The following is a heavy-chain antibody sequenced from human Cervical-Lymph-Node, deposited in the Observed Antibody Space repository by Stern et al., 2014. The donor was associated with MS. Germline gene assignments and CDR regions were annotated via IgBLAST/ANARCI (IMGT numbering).Heavy chain of an antibody. V-gene: IGHV1-3*01. D-gene: IGHD4-23*01. CDR1: GYPFTNYA. Sequence: QLVQSGAEVKEPGASVXLSCKASGYPFTNYALNWVRQAPGQGLEWMGWINAGTGNTKYSQKFQGRVTSTRDTSATTVYMELSSLKSEDTAVYYGARDNYCGIWGQGTMVTVSS. J-gene: IGHJ3*02. CDR2: INAGTGNT. CDR3: ARDNYCGI.